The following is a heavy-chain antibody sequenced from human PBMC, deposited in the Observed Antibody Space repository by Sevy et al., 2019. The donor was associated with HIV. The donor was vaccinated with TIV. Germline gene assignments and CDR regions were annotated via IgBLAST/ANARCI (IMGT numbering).Heavy chain of an antibody. CDR2: INHSGST. V-gene: IGHV4-34*01. J-gene: IGHJ6*03. CDR3: AGGFGYCSSTSCYGGGYYYYYMDV. D-gene: IGHD2-2*01. Sequence: SETLSLTCAVYGGSFSGYYWSWIRQPPGKGLEWIGEINHSGSTNYNPSLKSRVTISVETSKNQFSLKLSPVTAADTAVYYCAGGFGYCSSTSCYGGGYYYYYMDVWGKGTTVTVSS. CDR1: GGSFSGYY.